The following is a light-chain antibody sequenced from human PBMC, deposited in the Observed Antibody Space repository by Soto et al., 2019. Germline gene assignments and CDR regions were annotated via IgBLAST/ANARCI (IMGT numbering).Light chain of an antibody. CDR2: EVT. CDR3: ISYAGSNNFV. J-gene: IGLJ3*02. V-gene: IGLV2-8*01. Sequence: QSALTQPPSASGSPGQSVTISCTGTSNDIGTYNYVSWYQQHPDKAPKLMIYEVTKRPSGVPDRFSGSKSGDTASLTVSGLQAEDEADYYCISYAGSNNFVFGGGTKLTVL. CDR1: SNDIGTYNY.